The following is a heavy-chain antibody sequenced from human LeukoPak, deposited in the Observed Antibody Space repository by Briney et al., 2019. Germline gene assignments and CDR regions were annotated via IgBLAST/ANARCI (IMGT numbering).Heavy chain of an antibody. V-gene: IGHV3-11*01. D-gene: IGHD2-21*01. CDR1: GFTFSAHY. CDR2: TSTSGTST. CDR3: ARGHVVLDV. J-gene: IGHJ6*02. Sequence: KTGGSLTLSCSASGFTFSAHYMSWIRQAPRKGLECISHTSTSGTSTYHADPVKVRFPISRADAKTSLTLQCALRRAQTPPVYYCARGHVVLDVWGRGTPVTVSS.